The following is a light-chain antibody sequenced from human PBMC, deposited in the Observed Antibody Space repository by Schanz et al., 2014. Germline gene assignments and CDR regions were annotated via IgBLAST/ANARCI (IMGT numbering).Light chain of an antibody. CDR3: SSYTSSTTPFV. CDR2: EVN. J-gene: IGLJ1*01. CDR1: SSDVGGYNY. V-gene: IGLV2-8*01. Sequence: QSSLTQPPSASGSPGQSVTISCTGTSSDVGGYNYVSWYQQHPGKAPKLMIYEVNKRPSGVPDRFSGSKSGDTASLTVSGLQAEDEADYYCSSYTSSTTPFVFGTGTKLTVL.